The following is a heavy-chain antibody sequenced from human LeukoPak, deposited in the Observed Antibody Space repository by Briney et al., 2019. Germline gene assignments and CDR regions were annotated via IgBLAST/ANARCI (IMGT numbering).Heavy chain of an antibody. Sequence: SESLSLTCAVSGDSISSNYYWGWIRQPPGKGLEWIGSIYHSGSTYYNPSLKSRVTLSVDTSKTQFSLMLSSVTAADTAVYYCARSFNTVRLSDYWGRRTGLRVSS. CDR2: IYHSGST. D-gene: IGHD3-16*01. CDR1: GDSISSNYY. CDR3: ARSFNTVRLSDY. V-gene: IGHV4-38-2*01. J-gene: IGHJ4*02.